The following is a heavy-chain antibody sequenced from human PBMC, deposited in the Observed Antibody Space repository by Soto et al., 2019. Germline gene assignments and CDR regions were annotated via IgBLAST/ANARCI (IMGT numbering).Heavy chain of an antibody. CDR3: ARSFWSGSQSLYYYYGMDV. CDR1: GGTFSSYA. J-gene: IGHJ6*02. D-gene: IGHD3-3*01. CDR2: IIPIFGTA. Sequence: GASVKVSCKASGGTFSSYAISWVRQAPGQGLEWMGGIIPIFGTANYAQKFQGRVTITADESTSTAYMELSSLRSEDTAVYYCARSFWSGSQSLYYYYGMDVWGQGTTVTVSS. V-gene: IGHV1-69*13.